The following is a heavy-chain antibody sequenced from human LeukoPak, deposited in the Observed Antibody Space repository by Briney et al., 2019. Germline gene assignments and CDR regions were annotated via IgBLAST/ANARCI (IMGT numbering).Heavy chain of an antibody. CDR3: ASENIVGTSGALFDY. Sequence: GGSLRLSCAASGFTFSRHAMNWVRQAPGKGLEWVSSITSSGSYRYHSDSVKGRFTISRDNAKNSLYLQRNSPRVEDTAVYYCASENIVGTSGALFDYWGQGTLVTVSS. J-gene: IGHJ4*02. CDR1: GFTFSRHA. CDR2: ITSSGSYR. V-gene: IGHV3-21*01. D-gene: IGHD5-12*01.